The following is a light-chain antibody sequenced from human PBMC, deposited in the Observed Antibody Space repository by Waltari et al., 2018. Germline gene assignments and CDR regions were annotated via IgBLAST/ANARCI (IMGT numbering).Light chain of an antibody. CDR2: DVS. V-gene: IGLV2-14*03. J-gene: IGLJ3*02. Sequence: QSALTQPASVSGSPGQSITISCTGTSSDVGGYKYVSWYQQHPGKAPKLIIYDVSTRPSGTSHRFSGSKSGNTASLTISGLQAEDEADYYCNSYTSSRTWVFGGGTKLTVL. CDR1: SSDVGGYKY. CDR3: NSYTSSRTWV.